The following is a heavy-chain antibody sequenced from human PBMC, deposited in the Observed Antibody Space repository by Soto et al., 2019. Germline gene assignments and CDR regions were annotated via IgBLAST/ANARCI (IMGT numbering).Heavy chain of an antibody. CDR1: GFTFSSYE. Sequence: EVQLVESGGGLVQPGGSLRLSCAASGFTFSSYEMNWVRQAPGKGLEWVSYISSSGSTIYYADSVKGRFTISRDNAKNSLYLQMNSLRAEDTAVYYWARGQYSGGGGYFDYWGQETLVTVSS. J-gene: IGHJ4*02. D-gene: IGHD6-19*01. V-gene: IGHV3-48*03. CDR2: ISSSGSTI. CDR3: ARGQYSGGGGYFDY.